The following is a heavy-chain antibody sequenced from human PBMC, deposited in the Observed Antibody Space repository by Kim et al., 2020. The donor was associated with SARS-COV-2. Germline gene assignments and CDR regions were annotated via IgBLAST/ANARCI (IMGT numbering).Heavy chain of an antibody. D-gene: IGHD3-22*01. V-gene: IGHV4-61*01. Sequence: SETLSLTCTVSGGSVSSGSYYWSWIRQPPGKGLEWIGYIYYSGSTNYNPSLKSRVTISVDTSKNQFSLKLSSVTAADTAVYYCARVMSDYYDSSGYLVGNYFDYWGQGPLVTVSS. CDR1: GGSVSSGSYY. CDR3: ARVMSDYYDSSGYLVGNYFDY. J-gene: IGHJ4*02. CDR2: IYYSGST.